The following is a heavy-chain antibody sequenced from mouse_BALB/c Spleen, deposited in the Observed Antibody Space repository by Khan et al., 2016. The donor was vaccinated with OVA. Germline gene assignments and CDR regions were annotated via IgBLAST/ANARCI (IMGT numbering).Heavy chain of an antibody. CDR1: GFTFSTYA. J-gene: IGHJ3*01. D-gene: IGHD1-1*01. CDR3: ARHNYGPFAY. Sequence: EVELVESGGGLVKPGGPLKLSCAASGFTFSTYAMSWVRQTPEKRLDWVATISSGGDYTYYPDSVKGRFTISRDNAKNTTYLLLSSVRSEDTAIYYCARHNYGPFAYWGQGTLVTVSA. V-gene: IGHV5-9-3*01. CDR2: ISSGGDYT.